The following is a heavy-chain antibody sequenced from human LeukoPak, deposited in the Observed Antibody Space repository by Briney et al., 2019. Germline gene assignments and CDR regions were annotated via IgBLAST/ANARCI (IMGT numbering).Heavy chain of an antibody. V-gene: IGHV3-9*01. D-gene: IGHD4-23*01. J-gene: IGHJ4*02. CDR2: LSWNSGSI. Sequence: PGGSLRLSCAASGFTFDDYAMHWVRQVPGKGLEWVSGLSWNSGSIGYADSVKGRFSISRDNSKNTLYLQMNSLRAEDTAVYYCAKTLTDYGGILFDYWGQGTLVTVSS. CDR1: GFTFDDYA. CDR3: AKTLTDYGGILFDY.